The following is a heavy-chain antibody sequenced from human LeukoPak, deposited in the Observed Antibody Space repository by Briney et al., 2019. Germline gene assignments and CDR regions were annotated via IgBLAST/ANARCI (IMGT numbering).Heavy chain of an antibody. CDR1: GGSFSSGYS. CDR2: IYISWNT. D-gene: IGHD6-19*01. V-gene: IGHV4-61*02. Sequence: PSQTLSLTCTVSGGSFSSGYSWTWIRHAAGKGLEGICRIYISWNTDQNPSLKRRGIVSMDTSKNQFSLELSSVTAADTSVYYCNRGWSSAGAFDIWGPGTMVTVSS. J-gene: IGHJ3*02. CDR3: NRGWSSAGAFDI.